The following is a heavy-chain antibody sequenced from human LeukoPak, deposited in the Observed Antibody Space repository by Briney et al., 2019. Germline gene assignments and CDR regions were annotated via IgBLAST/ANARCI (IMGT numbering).Heavy chain of an antibody. CDR3: AKDRMVRSFNYGMDV. CDR2: TSYDVSSK. CDR1: GFSFSFYG. J-gene: IGHJ6*02. V-gene: IGHV3-30*18. Sequence: GRSLRLSCAASGFSFSFYGMHWVRQAPGKGLEWVALTSYDVSSKYYADSVEGRFTISRDNSKNTLYLQMNSLRAEDTAVYYCAKDRMVRSFNYGMDVWGQGTTVTVSS. D-gene: IGHD5-18*01.